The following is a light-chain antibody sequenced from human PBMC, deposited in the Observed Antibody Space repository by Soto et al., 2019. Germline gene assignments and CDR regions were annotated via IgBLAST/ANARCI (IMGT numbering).Light chain of an antibody. J-gene: IGKJ5*01. CDR1: QTVSTTY. V-gene: IGKV3-20*01. Sequence: PGESATLSCRASQTVSTTYLTWYQQKPGQAPRLLIFGASKRATGIPDRFSGSGSGRDFTLTISGLEPEDFAVYYCQQYGSSPLISFGQGTRLENK. CDR2: GAS. CDR3: QQYGSSPLIS.